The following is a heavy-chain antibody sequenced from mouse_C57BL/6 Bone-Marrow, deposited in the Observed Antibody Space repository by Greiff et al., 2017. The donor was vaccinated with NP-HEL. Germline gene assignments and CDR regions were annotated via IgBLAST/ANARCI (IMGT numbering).Heavy chain of an antibody. J-gene: IGHJ4*01. Sequence: QVQLQQPGAELVRPGTSVKLSCKASGYTFTSYWMHWVKQRPGQGLEWIGVIDPSDSYTNYNQKFKVKATLTVDTSSSTAYMQLSSLTSEDSAVYYCARRAYGYGNSYAMDYWGQGTSVTVSS. CDR3: ARRAYGYGNSYAMDY. D-gene: IGHD2-10*02. CDR2: IDPSDSYT. V-gene: IGHV1-59*01. CDR1: GYTFTSYW.